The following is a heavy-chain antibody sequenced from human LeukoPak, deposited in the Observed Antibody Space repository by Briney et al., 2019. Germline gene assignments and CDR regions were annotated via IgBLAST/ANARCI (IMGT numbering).Heavy chain of an antibody. CDR2: IRSKANSYAT. CDR3: ATDHDSGSYDETHPYYYYYYMDV. J-gene: IGHJ6*03. D-gene: IGHD3-10*01. V-gene: IGHV3-73*01. CDR1: GFTFSGSA. Sequence: GGSLRLSCAASGFTFSGSAMHWVRQASGKGLEWVGRIRSKANSYATAYAASVKGRFTISRDDSKNTAYLQMNSLKTEDTAVYYCATDHDSGSYDETHPYYYYYYMDVWGKGTTVTISS.